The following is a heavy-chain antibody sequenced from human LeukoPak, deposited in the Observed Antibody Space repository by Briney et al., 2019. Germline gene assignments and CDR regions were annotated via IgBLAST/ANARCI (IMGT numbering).Heavy chain of an antibody. CDR1: GYSISSGYY. Sequence: SETLSLTCAVSGYSISSGYYWGWIRQPPGEGLEWIGSIYYSGSTYYNPSLTSRVTISVDTSKNQFSLQLSSVTAADTAVYYCARRPHFTIFGVVQARDDAFDIWGQGTMVTVSS. D-gene: IGHD3-3*01. CDR2: IYYSGST. CDR3: ARRPHFTIFGVVQARDDAFDI. V-gene: IGHV4-38-2*01. J-gene: IGHJ3*02.